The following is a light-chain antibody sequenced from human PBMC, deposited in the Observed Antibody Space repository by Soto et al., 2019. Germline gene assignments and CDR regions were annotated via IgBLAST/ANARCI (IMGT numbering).Light chain of an antibody. J-gene: IGKJ1*01. V-gene: IGKV3-20*01. CDR2: GAS. Sequence: EIVLTQSPGTLSLSPGERATLSCGASQSVTSNYLAWYQQKPGQAPRLLIFGASIRVTGIPDRFIGSGSGTDFTLTITRLEPEDFAVYYCQQSYSSPRTFGQGTKVEIK. CDR1: QSVTSNY. CDR3: QQSYSSPRT.